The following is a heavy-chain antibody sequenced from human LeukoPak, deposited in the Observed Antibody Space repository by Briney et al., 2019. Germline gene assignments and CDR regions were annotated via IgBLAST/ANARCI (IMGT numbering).Heavy chain of an antibody. D-gene: IGHD1-1*01. Sequence: GGSLRLSCAASGFTFSDFWMSWVRQAPGKGLECVAGTNEAGGDKYYVDSVKGRFTISRDNSKNSLSLQMNSLTAEDTAIYYCAIATTGRGAFGSWGQGTLVSVSS. V-gene: IGHV3-7*01. CDR3: AIATTGRGAFGS. J-gene: IGHJ4*02. CDR1: GFTFSDFW. CDR2: TNEAGGDK.